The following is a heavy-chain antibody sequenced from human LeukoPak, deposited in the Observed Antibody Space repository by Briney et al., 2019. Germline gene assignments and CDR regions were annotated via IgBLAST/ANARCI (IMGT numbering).Heavy chain of an antibody. Sequence: PSETLSLTCTVSGGSISSGSYYWSWIRQPARKGLEWIGRIYTSGSTNYNPSLKSRVTISVDTSKNQFSLKLSSVTAADTAVYYCARAWGYSLDYWGQGTLVTVSS. CDR2: IYTSGST. J-gene: IGHJ4*02. CDR3: ARAWGYSLDY. V-gene: IGHV4-61*02. CDR1: GGSISSGSYY. D-gene: IGHD3-22*01.